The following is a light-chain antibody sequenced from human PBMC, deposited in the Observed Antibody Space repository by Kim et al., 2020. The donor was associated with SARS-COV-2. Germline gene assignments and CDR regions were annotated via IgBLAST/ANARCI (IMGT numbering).Light chain of an antibody. CDR1: QSVSSSY. CDR2: GTS. V-gene: IGKV3-20*01. J-gene: IGKJ5*01. CDR3: QQYDSSPPIT. Sequence: EIVLTQSPGTLSLSPGERATLSCRASQSVSSSYLAWYQQKPGQAPRLLIYGTSSRATGIPDRFSGSGSGTDFTLTISRLEPEDFAVYYCQQYDSSPPITFGQETRLKIK.